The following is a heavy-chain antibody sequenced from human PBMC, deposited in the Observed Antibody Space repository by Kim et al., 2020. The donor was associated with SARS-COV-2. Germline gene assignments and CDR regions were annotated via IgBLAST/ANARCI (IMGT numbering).Heavy chain of an antibody. CDR3: TRDYEREMATIPFDY. D-gene: IGHD5-12*01. CDR1: GFTFGDYA. J-gene: IGHJ4*02. Sequence: GGSLRLSCTASGFTFGDYAMSWFRQAPGKGLEWVGFIRSKAYGGTTEYAASVKGRFTISRDDSKSIAYLQMNSLKTEDTAVYYCTRDYEREMATIPFDYWGQGTLVTVSS. CDR2: IRSKAYGGTT. V-gene: IGHV3-49*03.